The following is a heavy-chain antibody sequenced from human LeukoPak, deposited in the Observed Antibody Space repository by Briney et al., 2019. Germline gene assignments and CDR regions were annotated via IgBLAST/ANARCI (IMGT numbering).Heavy chain of an antibody. V-gene: IGHV3-21*01. CDR1: GFTFSGYT. J-gene: IGHJ4*02. Sequence: PGGSLRLSCAASGFTFSGYTMNWVRQAPGKGLEWVSSISRSSTYIYYADSVEGRFTISRDNAKNSLYLQMNSLRAEDTAVYYCASAPVDGSGYYNFDQWGQGTLVTVSS. CDR3: ASAPVDGSGYYNFDQ. CDR2: ISRSSTYI. D-gene: IGHD3-22*01.